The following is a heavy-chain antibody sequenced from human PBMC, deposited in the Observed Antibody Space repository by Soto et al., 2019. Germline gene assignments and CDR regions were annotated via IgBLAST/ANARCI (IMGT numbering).Heavy chain of an antibody. D-gene: IGHD6-13*01. CDR3: ARGFGAQLAAADAIYFDY. J-gene: IGHJ4*02. CDR1: GGSFSGYY. V-gene: IGHV4-34*01. CDR2: INHSGST. Sequence: QVQLQQWGAGLLKPSETLSLTCAVYGGSFSGYYWSWIRQPPGKGLEWIGEINHSGSTNYNPSLKSRVTISVDTSKNQFSLKLSSVTAADTAVYYCARGFGAQLAAADAIYFDYWGQGTLVTVSS.